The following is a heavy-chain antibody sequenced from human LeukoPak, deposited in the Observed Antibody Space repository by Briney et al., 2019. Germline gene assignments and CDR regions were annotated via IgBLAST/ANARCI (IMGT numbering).Heavy chain of an antibody. CDR1: GFTFDDYT. J-gene: IGHJ4*02. CDR3: AKGKNTGNYLSHVDY. V-gene: IGHV3-43*01. CDR2: ITWDGGST. Sequence: HPGGSLRLSCAASGFTFDDYTMHWVRQAPGKGLEWVSLITWDGGSTYYADSVKGRFTISRDNSKNSLYLQMNSLRTEDTALYYCAKGKNTGNYLSHVDYWGQGTLVTVSS. D-gene: IGHD3-10*01.